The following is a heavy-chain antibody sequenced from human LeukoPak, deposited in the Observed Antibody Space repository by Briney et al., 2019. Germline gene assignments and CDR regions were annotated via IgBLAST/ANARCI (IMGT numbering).Heavy chain of an antibody. CDR3: ARRHTLRITMIREYYFDY. CDR1: GGTFSSYA. CDR2: IIPISGTA. D-gene: IGHD3-22*01. J-gene: IGHJ4*02. Sequence: SVKVSCKASGGTFSSYAISWVRQAPGQGLEWMGGIIPISGTANYAQKFQGRVTITTDESTSTAYMELSSLRSEDTAVYYCARRHTLRITMIREYYFDYWGQGTLVTVSS. V-gene: IGHV1-69*05.